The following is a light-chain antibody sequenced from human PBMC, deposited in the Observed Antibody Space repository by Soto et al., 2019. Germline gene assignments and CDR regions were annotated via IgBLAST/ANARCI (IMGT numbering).Light chain of an antibody. J-gene: IGLJ3*02. Sequence: QSALTQPASVSGSPGQSITISCAGTSNDIGGYNYVSWYQQHPGRAPKLMIYEVTNRPLGVSNRFSGSKSGNTASLTISGLQDEDEADYYCSSYSNSNTLWVFGGGTKVTVL. CDR2: EVT. V-gene: IGLV2-14*01. CDR1: SNDIGGYNY. CDR3: SSYSNSNTLWV.